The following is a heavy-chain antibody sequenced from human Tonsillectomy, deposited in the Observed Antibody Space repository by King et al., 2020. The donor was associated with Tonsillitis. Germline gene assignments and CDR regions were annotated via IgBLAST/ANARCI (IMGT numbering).Heavy chain of an antibody. J-gene: IGHJ4*02. D-gene: IGHD3-3*01. CDR1: GFTFSSYA. V-gene: IGHV3-23*04. Sequence: VQLVESGGGLVQPGGSLRLSCAASGFTFSSYAMSWVRQAPGKGLEWVSAISGSGGSTYYADSVKGRFTISRDNSKNTLYLQMNSLRAEDTAGYYCAKDRRGITIFGVVIKGYFDYWGQGTLVTVSS. CDR3: AKDRRGITIFGVVIKGYFDY. CDR2: ISGSGGST.